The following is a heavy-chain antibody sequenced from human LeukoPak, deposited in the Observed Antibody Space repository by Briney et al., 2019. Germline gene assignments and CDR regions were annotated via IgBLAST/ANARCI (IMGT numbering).Heavy chain of an antibody. CDR3: ARERTFMTTVNRGAYYYYGMDV. D-gene: IGHD4-17*01. CDR2: IYYSGST. Sequence: SETLSLTCTVSGGSISSSSYYWGWIRQPPGKGLEWIGSIYYSGSTYYNPSFKSRVTISVDTSKNQFSLKLSSVTAADTAVYYCARERTFMTTVNRGAYYYYGMDVWGQGTTVTVSS. V-gene: IGHV4-39*07. CDR1: GGSISSSSYY. J-gene: IGHJ6*02.